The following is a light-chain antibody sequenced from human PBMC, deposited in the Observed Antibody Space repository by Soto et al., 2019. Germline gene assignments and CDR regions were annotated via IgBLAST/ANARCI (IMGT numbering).Light chain of an antibody. Sequence: DIQMTQSPSSLSASVGDRVTITCRASQSISSYLNWYQQKPGKAPKLLIYAASSLQSGVPSRFSGSGSGTDFTLTISSLQPEDTAVYYCQQYDGSATFGQGTKVEIK. V-gene: IGKV1-39*01. CDR1: QSISSY. CDR3: QQYDGSAT. CDR2: AAS. J-gene: IGKJ1*01.